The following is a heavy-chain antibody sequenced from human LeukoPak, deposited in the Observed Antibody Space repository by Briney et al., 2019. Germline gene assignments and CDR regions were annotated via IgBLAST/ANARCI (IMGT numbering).Heavy chain of an antibody. D-gene: IGHD6-13*01. CDR2: ISGSGGST. CDR1: GFTFTSYP. J-gene: IGHJ4*02. V-gene: IGHV3-23*01. CDR3: AKDHGSWYVSELYFDY. Sequence: PGGSRKLSWEASGFTFTSYPMSWVRQAPGKGLEWVSVISGSGGSTYYADSVKGRFTISRDNSKNTLYLQMNSLRAEDTAVYYCAKDHGSWYVSELYFDYWGQGTLVTVSS.